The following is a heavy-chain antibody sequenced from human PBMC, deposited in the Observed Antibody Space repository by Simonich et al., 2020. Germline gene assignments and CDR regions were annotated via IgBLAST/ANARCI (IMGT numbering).Heavy chain of an antibody. Sequence: QLQLQESGPGLVKPSETLSLTCTVSGGSISSSSYYWGWIRQPPGKGLEWIGIIYYSGSTYDNPALKSCVTISVDTSKNQFSLKLSSVTAADTAVYYCARHAGFAFDIWGQGTMVTVSS. J-gene: IGHJ3*02. CDR2: IYYSGST. CDR1: GGSISSSSYY. D-gene: IGHD6-13*01. CDR3: ARHAGFAFDI. V-gene: IGHV4-39*01.